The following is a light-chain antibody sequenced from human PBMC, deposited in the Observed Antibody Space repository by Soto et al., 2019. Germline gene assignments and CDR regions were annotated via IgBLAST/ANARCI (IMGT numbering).Light chain of an antibody. CDR3: TSWTTSTTMI. J-gene: IGLJ2*01. CDR2: DVN. Sequence: QSVLTQPASVSVSPGQSITISCTGTSSDIGAYNFVSWYQQHPGKAPKLMLYDVNIRPSGVSNRFSGYKSGNAASLTISGLQAEDEADYYCTSWTTSTTMIFGGGTKLTVL. CDR1: SSDIGAYNF. V-gene: IGLV2-14*03.